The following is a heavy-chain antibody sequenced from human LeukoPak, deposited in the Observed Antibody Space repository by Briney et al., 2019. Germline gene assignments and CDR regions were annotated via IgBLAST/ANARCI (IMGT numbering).Heavy chain of an antibody. CDR2: INPSGGST. Sequence: ASVKVSCKASGYTFTSYYMHWVRQAPGQGLEWMGIINPSGGSTSYAQKFQDRVTMTRSTSISTAYMELSSLRSEDTAVYYCARGLGSYDSSELTWPMISFWGQGTLVTVSS. CDR1: GYTFTSYY. D-gene: IGHD3-22*01. CDR3: ARGLGSYDSSELTWPMISF. V-gene: IGHV1-46*01. J-gene: IGHJ4*02.